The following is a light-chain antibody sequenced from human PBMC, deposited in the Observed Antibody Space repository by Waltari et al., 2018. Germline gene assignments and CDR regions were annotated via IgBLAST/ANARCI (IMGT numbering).Light chain of an antibody. Sequence: QSVLTQPPSASGTPGQRVIISCSGSTSNIGNNPVNWYQQLPGTAPKVLIYNDNQRPRGVPDRFSVSKSGPSASLAISGLQPDDEADYYCAERDDSLNVWVFGGGTKVTVL. CDR1: TSNIGNNP. CDR3: AERDDSLNVWV. V-gene: IGLV1-44*01. CDR2: NDN. J-gene: IGLJ3*02.